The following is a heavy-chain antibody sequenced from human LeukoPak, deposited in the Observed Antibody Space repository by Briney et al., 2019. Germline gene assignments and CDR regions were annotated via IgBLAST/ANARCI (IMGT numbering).Heavy chain of an antibody. V-gene: IGHV3-23*01. CDR3: AKASPSWYGSYYFDY. D-gene: IGHD6-13*01. CDR2: ISGSGGST. J-gene: IGHJ4*02. Sequence: GGSLRLSCAASGFTFSSYAMSWVRQAPGKGLEWVSAISGSGGSTYYADSVKGRFTISRDNSKNTLYLQMNNLRAEDTAVYYCAKASPSWYGSYYFDYWGQGTLVTVSS. CDR1: GFTFSSYA.